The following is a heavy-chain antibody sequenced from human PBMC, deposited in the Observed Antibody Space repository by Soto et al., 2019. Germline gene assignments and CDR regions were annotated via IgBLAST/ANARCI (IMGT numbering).Heavy chain of an antibody. CDR2: INAGNGNT. J-gene: IGHJ4*02. Sequence: QVQLVQSGAEVKKPGASVKVSCKASGYTFTSYAMHWVRQAPGQRLEWMGWINAGNGNTKYSQKFQGRVTITRDTSASTAYMELSSLRSEDTAVYYCARDRYYGSGSPMYYFDYWGQGTLVTVS. CDR3: ARDRYYGSGSPMYYFDY. CDR1: GYTFTSYA. V-gene: IGHV1-3*01. D-gene: IGHD3-10*01.